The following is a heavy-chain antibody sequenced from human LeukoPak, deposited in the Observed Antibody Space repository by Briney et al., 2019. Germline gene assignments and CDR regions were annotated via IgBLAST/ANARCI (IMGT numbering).Heavy chain of an antibody. J-gene: IGHJ4*02. Sequence: GASVKVSCKASGYTFTSYGISWVRQAPGQGLEWMGGVIPIFGTANYAQKFQGRVTITADKSTSTAYMELSSLRSEDTAVYYCARGIYYYGSGSSQYYFDYWGQGTLVTVSS. V-gene: IGHV1-69*06. D-gene: IGHD3-10*01. CDR3: ARGIYYYGSGSSQYYFDY. CDR2: VIPIFGTA. CDR1: GYTFTSYG.